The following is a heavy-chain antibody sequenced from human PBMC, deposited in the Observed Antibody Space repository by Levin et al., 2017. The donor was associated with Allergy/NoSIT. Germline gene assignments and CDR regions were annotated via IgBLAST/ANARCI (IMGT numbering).Heavy chain of an antibody. V-gene: IGHV3-33*01. CDR2: IWYDGSNK. CDR1: GFTFSSYG. Sequence: LSLTCAASGFTFSSYGMHWVRQAPGKGLEWVAVIWYDGSNKYYADSVKGRFTISRDNSKNTLYLQMNSLRAEDTAVYYCARGQGELRYFDWLLPLDYWGQGTLVTVSS. D-gene: IGHD3-9*01. J-gene: IGHJ4*02. CDR3: ARGQGELRYFDWLLPLDY.